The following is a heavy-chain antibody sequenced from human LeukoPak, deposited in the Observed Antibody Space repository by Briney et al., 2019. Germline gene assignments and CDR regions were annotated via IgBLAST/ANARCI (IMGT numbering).Heavy chain of an antibody. V-gene: IGHV1-2*02. J-gene: IGHJ3*02. D-gene: IGHD3-22*01. Sequence: ASVKVSCKPSGYTFSAFYIHWVRQAPGQGLEWMGWSTPYSGGTNYAQRFQARVTMTWDTSIGTANMELSGLKSDDTAVYYCARDRADNFDSSGYYPDGLDIWGQGTMVTVS. CDR2: STPYSGGT. CDR1: GYTFSAFY. CDR3: ARDRADNFDSSGYYPDGLDI.